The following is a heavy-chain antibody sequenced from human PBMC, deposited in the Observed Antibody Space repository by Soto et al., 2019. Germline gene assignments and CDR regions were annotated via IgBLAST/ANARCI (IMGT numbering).Heavy chain of an antibody. D-gene: IGHD3-3*01. CDR3: ARVGPDYDFWSGYTSALDY. J-gene: IGHJ4*02. Sequence: ASVKVSCKASGSTFTSYGISWVRQAPGQGLEWMGWISAYNGNTNYAQKLQGRVTMTTDTSTSTAYMELRSLRSDDTAVYYCARVGPDYDFWSGYTSALDYWGQGTLVTVSS. CDR2: ISAYNGNT. CDR1: GSTFTSYG. V-gene: IGHV1-18*01.